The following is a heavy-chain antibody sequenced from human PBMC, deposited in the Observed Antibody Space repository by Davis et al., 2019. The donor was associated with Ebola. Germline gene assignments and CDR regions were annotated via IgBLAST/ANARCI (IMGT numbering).Heavy chain of an antibody. J-gene: IGHJ5*02. CDR1: GFIFSDYS. V-gene: IGHV3-48*02. CDR2: ISSSSTK. CDR3: ARDMLGGYDSSTNWFDP. Sequence: GESLKISCAASGFIFSDYSMNWVRQAPGKGLEWVSYISSSSTKYYADSVKGRFTISRDNAKNSLYLQMNSLRDEDTAVYYCARDMLGGYDSSTNWFDPWGQGTLVTVSS. D-gene: IGHD5-12*01.